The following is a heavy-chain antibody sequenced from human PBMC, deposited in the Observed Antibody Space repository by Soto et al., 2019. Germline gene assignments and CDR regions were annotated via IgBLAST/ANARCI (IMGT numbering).Heavy chain of an antibody. CDR3: AGYSGSMTNYYSYGMEV. V-gene: IGHV1-18*01. D-gene: IGHD5-12*01. CDR1: GYTFTSYG. Sequence: GASVKVSFKASGYTFTSYGISWVRQAPGQGLEWMGWISAYNGNTNYAQKLQGRVTMTTDTSTSTAYMELRSLRSDDTVVYYCAGYSGSMTNYYSYGMEVWGQGTTVTVSS. J-gene: IGHJ6*02. CDR2: ISAYNGNT.